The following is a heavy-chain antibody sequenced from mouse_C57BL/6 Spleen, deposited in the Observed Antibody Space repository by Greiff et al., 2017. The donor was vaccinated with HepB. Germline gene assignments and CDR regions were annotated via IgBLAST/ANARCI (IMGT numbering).Heavy chain of an antibody. Sequence: QVHVKQSGAELVKPGASVKLSCKASGYTFTSYWMHWVKQRPGQGLEWIGMIHPNSGSTNYNEKFKSKATLTVDKSSSTAYMQLSSLTSEDSAVYYCARRDGSRDWFAYWGQGTLVTVSA. CDR1: GYTFTSYW. J-gene: IGHJ3*01. CDR2: IHPNSGST. V-gene: IGHV1-64*01. CDR3: ARRDGSRDWFAY. D-gene: IGHD1-1*01.